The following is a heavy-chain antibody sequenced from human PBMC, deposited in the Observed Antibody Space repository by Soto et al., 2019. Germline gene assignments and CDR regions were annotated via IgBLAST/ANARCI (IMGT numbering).Heavy chain of an antibody. Sequence: PGGSLRLSCAASGFASSSHAMSWVRQAPGNGLEWVSAISVGGENTYYSASVKGRFTISRENSNNTLYMQMHSLRAEDTAVYFCAKGGIAEDVFDDWGKGT. J-gene: IGHJ4*02. V-gene: IGHV3-23*01. CDR2: ISVGGENT. D-gene: IGHD6-13*01. CDR1: GFASSSHA. CDR3: AKGGIAEDVFDD.